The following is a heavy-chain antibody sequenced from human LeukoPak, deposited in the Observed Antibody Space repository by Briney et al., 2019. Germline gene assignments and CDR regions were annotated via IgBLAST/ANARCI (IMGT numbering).Heavy chain of an antibody. J-gene: IGHJ6*02. CDR2: ISGSGGST. CDR1: GFTFSSYA. CDR3: GRLASSGWTNYYYGMDV. V-gene: IGHV3-23*01. Sequence: GGSLRLSCAASGFTFSSYAMSWVRQAPGKGLEWVSAISGSGGSTYYADSVKGRFTISRDNSKNTLYLQMNSLRAEDTAVYYCGRLASSGWTNYYYGMDVWGQGTTVTVSS. D-gene: IGHD6-19*01.